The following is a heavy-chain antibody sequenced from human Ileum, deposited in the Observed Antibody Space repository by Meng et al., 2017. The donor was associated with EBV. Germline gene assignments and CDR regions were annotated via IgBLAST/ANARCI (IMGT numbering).Heavy chain of an antibody. CDR2: LSGTGATT. D-gene: IGHD6-13*01. CDR3: AGSAPAAVEGRWFDP. Sequence: EAGVGGAQPGGSLSLSCTSSGFKFNIYSMTWVRQAPGQGLEWVSTLSGTGATTYYADSVKGRFTISRDNSNNTVFLQMNSLSAEDTALYFCAGSAPAAVEGRWFDPWGQGTLVTVSS. V-gene: IGHV3-23*01. CDR1: GFKFNIYS. J-gene: IGHJ5*02.